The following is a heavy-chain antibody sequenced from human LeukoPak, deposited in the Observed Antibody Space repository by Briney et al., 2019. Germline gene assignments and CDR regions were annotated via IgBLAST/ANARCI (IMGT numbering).Heavy chain of an antibody. Sequence: APVKVSCKASGYTFTSYAISWVRQAPGQGLEWMGWISTYNGDTNYAQKLQGRVTMTTETSTNTAYMELRSLRSDDTAVYYCAREQQLGSWYNWFDPWGQGTLVTVSS. CDR1: GYTFTSYA. V-gene: IGHV1-18*01. CDR2: ISTYNGDT. J-gene: IGHJ5*02. CDR3: AREQQLGSWYNWFDP. D-gene: IGHD6-13*01.